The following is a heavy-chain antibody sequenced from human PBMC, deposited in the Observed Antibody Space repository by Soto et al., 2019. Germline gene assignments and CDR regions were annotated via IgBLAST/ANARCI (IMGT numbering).Heavy chain of an antibody. V-gene: IGHV3-30-3*01. J-gene: IGHJ3*02. CDR3: ARDRGCSSTSCYGAAFDI. Sequence: GGSLRLSCAASGFTFISYAMHWVLQAPCKGLEWVAVISYDGSNKYYADSVKGRFTISRDNSKNTLYLQMNSLRAEDTAVYYCARDRGCSSTSCYGAAFDIWGQGTMVTVSS. D-gene: IGHD2-2*01. CDR2: ISYDGSNK. CDR1: GFTFISYA.